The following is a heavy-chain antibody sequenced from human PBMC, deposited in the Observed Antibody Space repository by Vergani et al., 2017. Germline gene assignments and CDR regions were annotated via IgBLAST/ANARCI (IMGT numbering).Heavy chain of an antibody. D-gene: IGHD3-9*01. CDR3: ASDRYFDWLLYEGDYYGMDV. CDR2: MYYSGST. V-gene: IGHV4-39*01. CDR1: GGSISSSSYY. J-gene: IGHJ6*02. Sequence: QLQLQESGPGLVKPSETLSLPCTVSGGSISSSSYYWGWIRQPPGKGLEWIGSMYYSGSTYYNPSLKSRVTISVDTAKNQFSLKLSCVTAADTAVYYCASDRYFDWLLYEGDYYGMDVWGQGTTVTVSS.